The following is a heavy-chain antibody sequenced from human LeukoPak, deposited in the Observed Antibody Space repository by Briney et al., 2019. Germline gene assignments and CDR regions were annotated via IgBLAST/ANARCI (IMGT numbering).Heavy chain of an antibody. J-gene: IGHJ6*02. V-gene: IGHV3-7*01. CDR3: ARGNTLEV. Sequence: PGGSLRHSCSASGFTFTAHWMNWVRQAPGKGLEWVASVKQEGTETSYVDSVRGRFTISRDNGRNSVYLQMNSLRTEDTAMYYCARGNTLEVWGQGTTVIVSS. CDR2: VKQEGTET. D-gene: IGHD2/OR15-2a*01. CDR1: GFTFTAHW.